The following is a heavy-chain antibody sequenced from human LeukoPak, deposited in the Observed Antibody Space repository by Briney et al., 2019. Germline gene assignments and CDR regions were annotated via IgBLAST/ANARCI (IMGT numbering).Heavy chain of an antibody. J-gene: IGHJ4*02. CDR2: IYYSGST. CDR1: GGSISSSSYY. Sequence: PSETLSLTCTVSGGSISSSSYYWSWIRQPPGKGLEWIGYIYYSGSTNYNPSLKSRVTISVDTSKNQFSLKLSSVTAADTAVYYCARGPTVVAATDYWGQGTLVTVSS. D-gene: IGHD2-15*01. CDR3: ARGPTVVAATDY. V-gene: IGHV4-61*01.